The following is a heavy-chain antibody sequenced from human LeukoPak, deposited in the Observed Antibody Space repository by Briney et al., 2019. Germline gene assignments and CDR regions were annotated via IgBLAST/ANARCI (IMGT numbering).Heavy chain of an antibody. V-gene: IGHV3-23*01. CDR2: ISGSGGST. CDR1: GFTFSSYA. D-gene: IGHD3-22*01. CDR3: AKSVVVVTGLDY. Sequence: GGSLRLSCAASGFTFSSYAMGWVRQAPGKGLEWVSAISGSGGSTYYADSVKGRFTISRDNSKNTLYLQMNSLRAEDTAVYYCAKSVVVVTGLDYWGQGTLVTVSS. J-gene: IGHJ4*02.